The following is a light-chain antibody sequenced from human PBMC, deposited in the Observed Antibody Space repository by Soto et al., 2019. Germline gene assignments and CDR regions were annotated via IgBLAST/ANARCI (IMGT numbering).Light chain of an antibody. V-gene: IGKV1-39*01. CDR3: QQTHSNPWT. Sequence: DIEMTQSPSSLSAFVGDRVTLTCRASQRINGYLNWYQQKSGKAPKLLIYAASSLQGGVPSRFSGSGSGPVFTLTISSLQPEDFAIYYSQQTHSNPWTFGQGTKVEIK. CDR2: AAS. CDR1: QRINGY. J-gene: IGKJ1*01.